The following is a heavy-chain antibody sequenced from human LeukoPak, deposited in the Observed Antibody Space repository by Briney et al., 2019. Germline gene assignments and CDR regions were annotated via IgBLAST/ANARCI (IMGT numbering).Heavy chain of an antibody. D-gene: IGHD6-19*01. CDR1: GFTFDDYG. CDR2: INWNGGST. V-gene: IGHV3-20*04. J-gene: IGHJ4*02. Sequence: QPGGSLRLSCAASGFTFDDYGMSWVRQAPGKGLEWVSGINWNGGSTGYADSVKGRFTISRDNAKNSLYLQMNSLRAEDTALYYCARVLFRYGSGWFDYWGQGTLVTVSS. CDR3: ARVLFRYGSGWFDY.